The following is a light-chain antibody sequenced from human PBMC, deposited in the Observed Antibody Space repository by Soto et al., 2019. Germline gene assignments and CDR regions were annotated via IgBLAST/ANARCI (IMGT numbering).Light chain of an antibody. Sequence: EIVLTQSPGTLSLSPMERATLSCRASQSVSSSYLAWYQQKPGQPPRLLIYGASSRATGIPDRFSGSGSGTDFTLTISRLEPEDFAVFYCQHYDSLPITFGQGTRLEIK. CDR2: GAS. CDR3: QHYDSLPIT. CDR1: QSVSSSY. V-gene: IGKV3-20*01. J-gene: IGKJ5*01.